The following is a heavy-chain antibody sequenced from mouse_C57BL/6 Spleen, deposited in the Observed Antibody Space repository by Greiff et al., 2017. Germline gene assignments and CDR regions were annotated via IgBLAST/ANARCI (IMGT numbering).Heavy chain of an antibody. V-gene: IGHV1-18*01. CDR1: GYTFTDYN. J-gene: IGHJ2*01. CDR3: VGRRTTVVGGNYFDY. CDR2: INPNNGGT. D-gene: IGHD1-1*01. Sequence: VQLQQSGPELVKPGASVKIPCKASGYTFTDYNMDWVKQSHGKSLEWIGDINPNNGGTIYNQKFKGKATLTVDQSSSTADMELRSLTSEDTAVYYCVGRRTTVVGGNYFDYWGQGTTLTVSS.